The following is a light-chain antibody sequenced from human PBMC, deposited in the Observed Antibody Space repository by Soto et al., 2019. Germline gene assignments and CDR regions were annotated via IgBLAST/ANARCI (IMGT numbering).Light chain of an antibody. CDR2: DVN. J-gene: IGLJ2*01. V-gene: IGLV2-14*03. CDR1: SSDIGGLYNY. Sequence: QSALTQPASVSGSPGQSITISCTGTSSDIGGLYNYVSWYQQHPGKAPKLLIYDVNDRPSGVSDRFSGPKSGNTASLTISGLQAEDEADYFCSAYSSGATHVVFGGGTKLTVL. CDR3: SAYSSGATHVV.